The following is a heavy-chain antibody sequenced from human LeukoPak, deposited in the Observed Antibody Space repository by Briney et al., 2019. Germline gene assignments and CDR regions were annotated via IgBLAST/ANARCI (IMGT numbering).Heavy chain of an antibody. CDR3: ARQEVYCSSTSCYARGYSYGTFFDY. Sequence: SETLSLTCAVYGGSFSGYYWSWIRQPPGKGLERIGEINHSGSTNYNPSLKSRVTISVDTSKNQFSLKLSSVTAADTAVYYCARQEVYCSSTSCYARGYSYGTFFDYWGQGTLVTVSS. D-gene: IGHD2-2*01. V-gene: IGHV4-34*01. CDR2: INHSGST. CDR1: GGSFSGYY. J-gene: IGHJ4*02.